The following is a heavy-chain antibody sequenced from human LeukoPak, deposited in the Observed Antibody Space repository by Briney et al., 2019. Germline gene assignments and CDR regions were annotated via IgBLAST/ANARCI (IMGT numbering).Heavy chain of an antibody. Sequence: GASVKVSCKASGGTFSSYAISWVRQAPGQGLEWMGRIIPILGIANYAQKFQGRVTITADKSTSTAYMELSSLRSEDTAVYYCARAPLPIPIFGVVIIPVSYYYYYMDVWGKGTTVTFSS. CDR2: IIPILGIA. D-gene: IGHD3-3*01. CDR1: GGTFSSYA. J-gene: IGHJ6*03. V-gene: IGHV1-69*04. CDR3: ARAPLPIPIFGVVIIPVSYYYYYMDV.